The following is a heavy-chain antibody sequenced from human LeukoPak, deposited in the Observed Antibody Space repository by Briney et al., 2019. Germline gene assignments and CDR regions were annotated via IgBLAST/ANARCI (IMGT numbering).Heavy chain of an antibody. J-gene: IGHJ5*02. CDR3: VKSLTALDL. D-gene: IGHD3-16*02. Sequence: GGSLRLSCAASGFIFRDSTMNWVRQAPGKGLEWVAHISTISGATYYADSVTGRFTIYRDNAESSLFLQTNSLRAEDTALYYCVKSLTALDLWGQGTLVTVSS. CDR1: GFIFRDST. V-gene: IGHV3-48*04. CDR2: ISTISGAT.